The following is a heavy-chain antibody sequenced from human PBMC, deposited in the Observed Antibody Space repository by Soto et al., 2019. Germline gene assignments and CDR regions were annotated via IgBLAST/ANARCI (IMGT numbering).Heavy chain of an antibody. CDR3: ARDGGEWDVVVVPAAEYSNGLDV. CDR1: GFTFSNFW. J-gene: IGHJ6*02. V-gene: IGHV3-7*05. D-gene: IGHD2-2*01. Sequence: GGSLRLSCAASGFTFSNFWMTWVRQAPGKGLEWVANINQDGSETHYVDSVKGRFTISRDNAKNSLLLQMNSLRAEDTAVYYCARDGGEWDVVVVPAAEYSNGLDVWGQGTTVTVSS. CDR2: INQDGSET.